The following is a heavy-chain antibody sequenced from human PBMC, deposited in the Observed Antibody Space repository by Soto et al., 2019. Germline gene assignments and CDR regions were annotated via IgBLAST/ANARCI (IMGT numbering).Heavy chain of an antibody. CDR3: AKDRGYCGGDCYMYYYGMDV. D-gene: IGHD2-21*02. Sequence: GGSLRLSCAASGFTFSSYGMHWVRQAPGKGLEWVAVISYDGSNKYYADSVKGRFTISRDNSKNTLYLQMNSLRAEDTAVYYCAKDRGYCGGDCYMYYYGMDVWGQGTTVTVSS. J-gene: IGHJ6*02. V-gene: IGHV3-30*18. CDR1: GFTFSSYG. CDR2: ISYDGSNK.